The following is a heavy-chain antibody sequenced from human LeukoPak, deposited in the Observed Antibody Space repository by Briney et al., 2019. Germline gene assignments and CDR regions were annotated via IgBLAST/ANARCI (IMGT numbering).Heavy chain of an antibody. J-gene: IGHJ4*02. V-gene: IGHV1-46*01. CDR2: INPTGGST. CDR3: ARTAARRFDY. Sequence: ASVKVSCKVSGYTLTELSMHWVRQAPGQGLEWMGIINPTGGSTTYAQKFQGRVTMTRDTSTSTVYMELSSLRSDDTAVYYCARTAARRFDYWGQGTLVTVSS. CDR1: GYTLTELS. D-gene: IGHD6-6*01.